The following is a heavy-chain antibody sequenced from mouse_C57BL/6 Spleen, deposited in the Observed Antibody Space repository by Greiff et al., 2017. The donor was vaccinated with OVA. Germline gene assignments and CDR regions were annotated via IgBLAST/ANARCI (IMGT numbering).Heavy chain of an antibody. CDR3: ARGGSSPLYAMDY. CDR2: IDPSDSYN. J-gene: IGHJ4*01. Sequence: VQLQQPGAELVKPGASVKLSCKASGYTFTSYWMQWVKQRPGQGLEWIGEIDPSDSYNKYNQKFKGKATLTVDTSSSTAYMQLSSLTSEDSAVYYCARGGSSPLYAMDYWGQGTSVTVSS. CDR1: GYTFTSYW. V-gene: IGHV1-50*01. D-gene: IGHD1-1*01.